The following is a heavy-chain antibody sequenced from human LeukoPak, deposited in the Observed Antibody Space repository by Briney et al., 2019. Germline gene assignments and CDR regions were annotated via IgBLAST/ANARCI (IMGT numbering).Heavy chain of an antibody. D-gene: IGHD2-2*01. CDR3: AAVGYCSSTSCYGFDY. CDR2: IVVGSGNT. J-gene: IGHJ4*02. CDR1: GFTFTSSA. Sequence: ASVKVSCKASGFTFTSSAVQWVRQARGQRLEGIGWIVVGSGNTNYAQKFQERVTITRDMSTSTAYMELSSLRSEDTAVYYCAAVGYCSSTSCYGFDYWGQGTLVTVSS. V-gene: IGHV1-58*01.